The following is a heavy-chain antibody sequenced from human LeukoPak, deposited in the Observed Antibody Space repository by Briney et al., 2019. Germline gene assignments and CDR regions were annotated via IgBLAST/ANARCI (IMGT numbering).Heavy chain of an antibody. V-gene: IGHV3-48*04. J-gene: IGHJ4*02. Sequence: HPGGSLRLSCAASGFTFSSYSMNWVRQAPGKGLEWVSYISSSSSTIYYADSVKGRFTISRDNAKNSLYLQMNSLRAEDTAVYYCARDLDSSSSGYWGQGTLVTVSS. CDR1: GFTFSSYS. D-gene: IGHD6-6*01. CDR2: ISSSSSTI. CDR3: ARDLDSSSSGY.